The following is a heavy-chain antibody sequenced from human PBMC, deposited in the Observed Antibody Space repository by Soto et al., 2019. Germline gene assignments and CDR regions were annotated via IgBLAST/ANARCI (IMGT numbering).Heavy chain of an antibody. CDR2: IIPILGIA. Sequence: SVKVSCKASGGTFSSYTISWVRQAPGQGLEWMGRIIPILGIANYAQKFQGRVTITADKSTSTAYMELSSLRSEDTAVYYCARGSTGAMTYYYMDVWGKGTTVTV. J-gene: IGHJ6*03. CDR3: ARGSTGAMTYYYMDV. V-gene: IGHV1-69*02. CDR1: GGTFSSYT. D-gene: IGHD2-2*01.